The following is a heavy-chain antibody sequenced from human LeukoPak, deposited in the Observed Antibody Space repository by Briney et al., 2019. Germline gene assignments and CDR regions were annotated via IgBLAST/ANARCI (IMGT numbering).Heavy chain of an antibody. D-gene: IGHD1-20*01. CDR2: IGGGGEST. Sequence: GGSLRLSRAASGFTFSSYAMSWVRQAPGKGLEWVSTIGGGGESTYYADSVKGRFTISRDNSKNTVYLQMNSLRAEDAAVYHCAKVLSGSQDYWGQRTLVTVFS. CDR1: GFTFSSYA. J-gene: IGHJ4*02. CDR3: AKVLSGSQDY. V-gene: IGHV3-23*01.